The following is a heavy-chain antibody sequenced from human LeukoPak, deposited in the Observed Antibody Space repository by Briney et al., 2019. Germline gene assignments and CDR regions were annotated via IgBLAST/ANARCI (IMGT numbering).Heavy chain of an antibody. CDR3: ARAPEYGLYYFDY. CDR2: INHSGST. CDR1: GGSFSGYY. D-gene: IGHD1-14*01. J-gene: IGHJ4*02. V-gene: IGHV4-34*01. Sequence: SETLSLTCAVYGGSFSGYYWSWIRQPPGKGLEWIGEINHSGSTNYNPSLKSRVTISVDTSKNQFSLKLTSVTAADTAVYYCARAPEYGLYYFDYWGQGALVTVSS.